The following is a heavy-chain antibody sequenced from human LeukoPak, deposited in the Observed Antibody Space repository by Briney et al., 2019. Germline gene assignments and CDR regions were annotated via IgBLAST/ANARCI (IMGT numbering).Heavy chain of an antibody. CDR3: ARRGSSVNCYYYYSYMDV. Sequence: GGSLRLSCAASGFTFSDYYMSWIRQAPGKGLEWVSYISSSGSTIYYADSVKGRFTISRDNAKNSLYLQMNSLRAEDTAVYYCARRGSSVNCYYYYSYMDVSGKGTTVTVSS. CDR2: ISSSGSTI. J-gene: IGHJ6*03. D-gene: IGHD6-6*01. V-gene: IGHV3-11*01. CDR1: GFTFSDYY.